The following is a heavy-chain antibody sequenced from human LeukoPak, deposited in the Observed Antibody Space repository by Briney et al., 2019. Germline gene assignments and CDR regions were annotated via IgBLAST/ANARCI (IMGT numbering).Heavy chain of an antibody. J-gene: IGHJ4*02. CDR2: IYYSGST. D-gene: IGHD4-17*01. CDR3: ARSGYGVRIDY. V-gene: IGHV4-59*08. CDR1: GGSISSYY. Sequence: PSETLSLTCTVSGGSISSYYWSWIRQPPGKGLEWIGYIYYSGSTNYNPSLKSRVTISVDTSKNQFSLKLSSVTAADTAVYYCARSGYGVRIDYWGQGTLVTVSS.